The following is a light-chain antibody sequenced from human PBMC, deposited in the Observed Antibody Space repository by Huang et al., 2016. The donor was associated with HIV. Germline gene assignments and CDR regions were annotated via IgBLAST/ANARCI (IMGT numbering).Light chain of an antibody. V-gene: IGKV3-20*01. CDR2: GAS. CDR1: QTVASSY. Sequence: EIVLTQSPGTLSLSPGERATLSCWASQTVASSYLAWYQQRLGQAPRLLIYGASSRATGIPDRFSGSGSGTDFTLTISGLEPEDFAVYYCQQYGSSPQTFGQGTKVEIK. CDR3: QQYGSSPQT. J-gene: IGKJ1*01.